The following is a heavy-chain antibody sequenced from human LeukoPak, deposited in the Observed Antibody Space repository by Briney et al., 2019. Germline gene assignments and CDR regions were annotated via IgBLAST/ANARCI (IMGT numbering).Heavy chain of an antibody. CDR2: MNPNSGNT. D-gene: IGHD2-15*01. Sequence: ASVKVHCKASGYTFTSYDINWVLQATGQGLEWMGWMNPNSGNTGYAQKFQGRVTMTRNTSISTAYMELSSLRSEDTAVYYCARVCSGGSCYSGYYGMDVWGQGTTVTVSS. CDR1: GYTFTSYD. J-gene: IGHJ6*02. CDR3: ARVCSGGSCYSGYYGMDV. V-gene: IGHV1-8*01.